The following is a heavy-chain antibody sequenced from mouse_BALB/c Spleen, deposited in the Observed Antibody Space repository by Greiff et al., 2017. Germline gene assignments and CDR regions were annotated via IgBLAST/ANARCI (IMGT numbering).Heavy chain of an antibody. CDR3: ATTVVVHFDY. J-gene: IGHJ2*01. CDR2: IDPANGNT. V-gene: IGHV14-3*02. D-gene: IGHD1-1*01. Sequence: EVKLQESGAELVKPGASVKLSCTASGFNIKDTYMHWVKQRPEQGLEWIGRIDPANGNTKYDPKFQGKATITADTSSNTAYLQLSSLTSEDTAVYYCATTVVVHFDYWGQGTTLTVSS. CDR1: GFNIKDTY.